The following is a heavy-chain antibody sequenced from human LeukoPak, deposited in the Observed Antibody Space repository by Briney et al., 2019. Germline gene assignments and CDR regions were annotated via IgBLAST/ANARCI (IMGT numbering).Heavy chain of an antibody. CDR2: INHSGST. CDR3: ARGWGYCSSTSCYTYWFDP. D-gene: IGHD2-2*02. J-gene: IGHJ5*02. V-gene: IGHV4-34*01. Sequence: PSETLSLTCAVYGGSFSGYYWSWIRQAPGKGLEWIGEINHSGSTNYNPSLKSRVTISVDTSKNQFSLKLSSVTAADTAVYYCARGWGYCSSTSCYTYWFDPWGQGTLVTVSS. CDR1: GGSFSGYY.